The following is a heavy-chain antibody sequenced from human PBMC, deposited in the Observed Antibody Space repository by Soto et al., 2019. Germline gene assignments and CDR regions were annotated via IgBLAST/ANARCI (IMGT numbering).Heavy chain of an antibody. J-gene: IGHJ5*02. Sequence: EVQLLESGGGLVQPGGSLRLSCAVSGLNFRNYGMSWVRQAPGKGLEWVSVITNSGGTTYYADSVKGRFTISRDNFRNTVELQMNSLGAEDTALYYCVNLNFTARTGGSGNYVLFDPWGQGKQVTVSS. D-gene: IGHD3-10*01. CDR2: ITNSGGTT. CDR1: GLNFRNYG. CDR3: VNLNFTARTGGSGNYVLFDP. V-gene: IGHV3-23*01.